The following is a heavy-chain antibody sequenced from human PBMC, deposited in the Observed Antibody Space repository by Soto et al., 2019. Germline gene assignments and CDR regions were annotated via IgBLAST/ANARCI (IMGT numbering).Heavy chain of an antibody. J-gene: IGHJ3*02. CDR1: GGSISSYY. V-gene: IGHV4-59*01. Sequence: SETLSLTCTVSGGSISSYYWSWIRQPPGKGLEWIGYIYYSGSTNYNPSLKSRVTISVDTSKNQFSLKLSSVTAADTAVYYCARINCSSTSCRRGDAFDIWGQWTMVTVSS. D-gene: IGHD2-2*01. CDR3: ARINCSSTSCRRGDAFDI. CDR2: IYYSGST.